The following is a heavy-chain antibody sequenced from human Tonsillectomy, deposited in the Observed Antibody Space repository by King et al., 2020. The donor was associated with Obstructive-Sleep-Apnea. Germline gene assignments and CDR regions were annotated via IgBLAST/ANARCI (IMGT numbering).Heavy chain of an antibody. CDR2: ISGSGDTT. Sequence: QLVQSGGGLVQPGGSLRLSCEASEFTFASYGMSWVRQAPGKGLEWLSTISGSGDTTYYDDSVKGRFIISRDNSKDILYLQMNSLRDDDTAEYYCVAGGSYHYEGSFDYWGQGTLVSVSS. J-gene: IGHJ4*02. V-gene: IGHV3-23*04. CDR1: EFTFASYG. CDR3: VAGGSYHYEGSFDY. D-gene: IGHD5-12*01.